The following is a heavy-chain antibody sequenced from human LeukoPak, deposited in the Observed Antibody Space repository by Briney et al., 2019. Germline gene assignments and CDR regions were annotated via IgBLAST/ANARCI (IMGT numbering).Heavy chain of an antibody. Sequence: SETLSLTCTVSGGSISSYYWSWIRQPPGKGLEWIGYIYYSGSTNYNPSLKSRVTIPVDTSKNQFSLKLSSVTAADTAVYYCARGILRFPHAFDIWGQGTMVTVSS. CDR3: ARGILRFPHAFDI. D-gene: IGHD3-3*01. V-gene: IGHV4-59*01. J-gene: IGHJ3*02. CDR1: GGSISSYY. CDR2: IYYSGST.